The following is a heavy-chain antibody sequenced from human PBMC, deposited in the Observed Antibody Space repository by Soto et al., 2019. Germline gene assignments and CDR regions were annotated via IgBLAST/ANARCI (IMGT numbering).Heavy chain of an antibody. D-gene: IGHD3-10*01. CDR3: ARGRRFGGRGMDV. CDR1: GGSFSGYY. CDR2: INHSGST. J-gene: IGHJ6*02. V-gene: IGHV4-34*01. Sequence: ETLSLTCAVYGGSFSGYYWSWIRQPPGKGLEWIGEINHSGSTNYNPSLKSRVTISVDTSKNQFSLKLSSVTAADTAVYYCARGRRFGGRGMDVWGQGTTVTVSS.